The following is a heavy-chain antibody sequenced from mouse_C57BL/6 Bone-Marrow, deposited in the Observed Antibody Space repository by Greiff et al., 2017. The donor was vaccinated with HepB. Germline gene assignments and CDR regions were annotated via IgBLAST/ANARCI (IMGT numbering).Heavy chain of an antibody. Sequence: VQRVESGAELVKPGASVKISCKASGYAFSSYWMNWVKQRPGKGLEWIGQIYPGDGDTNYNGKFKGKATLTADKSSSTAYMQLSSLTSEDSAVYFCARGGGLRRFAYWGQGTLVTVSA. CDR2: IYPGDGDT. V-gene: IGHV1-80*01. D-gene: IGHD2-4*01. CDR1: GYAFSSYW. CDR3: ARGGGLRRFAY. J-gene: IGHJ3*01.